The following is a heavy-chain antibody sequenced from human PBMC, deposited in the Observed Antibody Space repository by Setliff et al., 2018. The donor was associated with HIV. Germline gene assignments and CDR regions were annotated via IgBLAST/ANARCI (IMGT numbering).Heavy chain of an antibody. CDR1: GDFFSSDYY. CDR2: IYYSGST. J-gene: IGHJ4*02. Sequence: SETLSLTCTVSGDFFSSDYYWGWIRQSPGKGLEWIGSIYYSGSTNYNPSLKSRVTISVVTSKNQFSLKLSSVTAADTAVYYCARGTLYYDYVWGTPFPFDYWGQGTLVTVS. V-gene: IGHV4-38-2*02. CDR3: ARGTLYYDYVWGTPFPFDY. D-gene: IGHD3-16*01.